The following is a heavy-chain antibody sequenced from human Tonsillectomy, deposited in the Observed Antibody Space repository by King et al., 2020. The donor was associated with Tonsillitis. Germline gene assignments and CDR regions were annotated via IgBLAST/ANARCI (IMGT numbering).Heavy chain of an antibody. V-gene: IGHV3-11*01. J-gene: IGHJ5*02. CDR3: ARNPGGWFDP. D-gene: IGHD1-14*01. CDR2: ISNTGRAM. Sequence: VQLVESGGGLVKPGGSLRLSCAASGFSISDYYMSWIRQAPGKGLEWISYISNTGRAMYNADSVKGRFTISRDIAKNSLYLQMNSLGAEDTAVYYCARNPGGWFDPWGQGTLVTVSS. CDR1: GFSISDYY.